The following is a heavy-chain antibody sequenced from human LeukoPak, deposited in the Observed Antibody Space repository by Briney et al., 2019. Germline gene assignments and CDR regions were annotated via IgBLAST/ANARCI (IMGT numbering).Heavy chain of an antibody. CDR1: GFTFSSYA. Sequence: QPGGSLRLSCAASGFTFSSYAMSWVRQAPGKGLEWVSAISGSGGSTYYADSVKGRFTISRDNSKNTLYLQMNSLRAEDTAVYYCAKESASVLRFLEWFPNGGDWFDPWGQGTLVTVSS. J-gene: IGHJ5*02. D-gene: IGHD3-3*01. CDR3: AKESASVLRFLEWFPNGGDWFDP. CDR2: ISGSGGST. V-gene: IGHV3-23*01.